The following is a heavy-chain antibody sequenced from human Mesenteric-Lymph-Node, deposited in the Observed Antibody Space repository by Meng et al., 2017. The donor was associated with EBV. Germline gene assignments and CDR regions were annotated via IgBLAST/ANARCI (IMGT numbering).Heavy chain of an antibody. V-gene: IGHV3-13*01. Sequence: EVQLXXXXXGLVXPXXXLRLSCAASGFTFSDYDMHWVRQATGKGLEWVSTIGTADDTYYSGSVKGRFTVSRENVKNSLYLQMNSLTAGDTAVYYCARDRGSWAFDIWGQGTMVTVSS. CDR3: ARDRGSWAFDI. CDR2: IGTADDT. CDR1: GFTFSDYD. D-gene: IGHD3-10*01. J-gene: IGHJ3*02.